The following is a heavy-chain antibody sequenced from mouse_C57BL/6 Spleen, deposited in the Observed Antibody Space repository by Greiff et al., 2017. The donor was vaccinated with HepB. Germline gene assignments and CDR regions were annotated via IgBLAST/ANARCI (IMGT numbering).Heavy chain of an antibody. Sequence: VQLQESGPELVKPGASVKLSCKASGYTFTSYDINWVKQRPGQGLEWIGWIYPRDGSTKYNEKFKGKATLTVDTSSSTAYMELHSLTSEDSAVYFCASQAWFAYWGQGTLVTVSA. J-gene: IGHJ3*01. CDR2: IYPRDGST. CDR3: ASQAWFAY. V-gene: IGHV1-85*01. CDR1: GYTFTSYD.